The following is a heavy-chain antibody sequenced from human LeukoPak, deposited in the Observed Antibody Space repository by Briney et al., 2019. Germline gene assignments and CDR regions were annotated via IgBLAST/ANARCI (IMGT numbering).Heavy chain of an antibody. CDR1: GGSISSGSYY. V-gene: IGHV4-61*02. D-gene: IGHD3-3*01. J-gene: IGHJ3*02. Sequence: SETLSLTCTVSGGSISSGSYYWSWIRQPAGTGLEWIGRIYTSGSTNYNPSLKSRVTISVDTSKNQFSLKLSSVTAADTAVYYCARAPRYYDFWSGSEAFDIWGQGTMVTVSS. CDR3: ARAPRYYDFWSGSEAFDI. CDR2: IYTSGST.